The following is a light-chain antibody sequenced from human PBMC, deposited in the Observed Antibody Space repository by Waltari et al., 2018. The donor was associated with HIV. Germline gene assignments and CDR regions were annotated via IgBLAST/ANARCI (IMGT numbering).Light chain of an antibody. J-gene: IGLJ3*02. Sequence: QSVLTQPPSVSWAPGQRVTISCPGSSSNIGAGYDVHCPQQLPGTAPKLLIYGNSNRPSGVPDRFSGSKSGTSASLAITGLQAEDEADYYCQSYDSSLSGSWVFGGGTKLTVL. V-gene: IGLV1-40*01. CDR3: QSYDSSLSGSWV. CDR2: GNS. CDR1: SSNIGAGYD.